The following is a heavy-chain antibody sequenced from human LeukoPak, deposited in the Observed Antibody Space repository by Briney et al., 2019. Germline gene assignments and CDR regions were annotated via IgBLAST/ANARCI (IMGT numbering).Heavy chain of an antibody. CDR1: GGSFSGYY. D-gene: IGHD6-19*01. CDR3: AREEGIAVAARLFDY. CDR2: INHSGST. Sequence: SETLSLTCAVYGGSFSGYYWSWIRQPPGKGLEWIGEINHSGSTNYNPSLKSRVTISVDTSKNQFSLKLSSVTAADTAVYYCAREEGIAVAARLFDYWGQGTLVTVSS. V-gene: IGHV4-34*01. J-gene: IGHJ4*02.